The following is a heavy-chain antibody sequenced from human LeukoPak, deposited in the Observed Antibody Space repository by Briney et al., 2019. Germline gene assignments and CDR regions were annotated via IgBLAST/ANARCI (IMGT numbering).Heavy chain of an antibody. CDR1: GFTVSSNY. J-gene: IGHJ4*02. CDR3: ARGSDYYDFWSGYPYFDY. CDR2: IYSGGST. Sequence: GGSLRLSCAASGFTVSSNYMSWVRQAPGKGLEWVSVIYSGGSTYYADSVKGRFTISRDNSKSTLYLQMNSLRAEDTAVYYCARGSDYYDFWSGYPYFDYWGQGTLVTVSS. D-gene: IGHD3-3*01. V-gene: IGHV3-53*01.